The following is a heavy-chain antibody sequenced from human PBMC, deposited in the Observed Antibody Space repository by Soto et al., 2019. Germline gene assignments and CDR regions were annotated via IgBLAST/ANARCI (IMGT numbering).Heavy chain of an antibody. D-gene: IGHD3-16*01. Sequence: SVKVSCKASGGTFSSYAISWVRQAPGQGLEWMGGIIPIFGTANYAQKFQGRVTITADESTSTAYMELSSLRSEDTAVYYCAREGVASVGDKDYYYYFYVMDVWGKGTTVTVSS. CDR3: AREGVASVGDKDYYYYFYVMDV. CDR2: IIPIFGTA. V-gene: IGHV1-69*13. J-gene: IGHJ6*04. CDR1: GGTFSSYA.